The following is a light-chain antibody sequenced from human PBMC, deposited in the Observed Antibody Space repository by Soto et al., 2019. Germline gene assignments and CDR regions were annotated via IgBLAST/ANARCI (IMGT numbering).Light chain of an antibody. CDR2: GAT. CDR1: QSISSNY. CDR3: QQYGRSPPEFT. J-gene: IGKJ3*01. Sequence: EIVLMQSPGTLSLSPGERATISCRASQSISSNYLAWYQQKPGQAPRLLIYGATFRASGIPDRFSGSGSGTDFTLTISRLEPEDFAVYYCQQYGRSPPEFTFGPGTKVDIK. V-gene: IGKV3-20*01.